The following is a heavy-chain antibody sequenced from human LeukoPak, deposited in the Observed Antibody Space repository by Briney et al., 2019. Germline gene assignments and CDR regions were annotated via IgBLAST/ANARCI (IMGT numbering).Heavy chain of an antibody. J-gene: IGHJ4*02. CDR1: GGSFSGYY. V-gene: IGHV4-34*01. CDR2: INHSGST. Sequence: PSETLSLTCAVYGGSFSGYYWSWIRQPPGKGLEWIGEINHSGSTNYNPSLKSRVTISVDTSKNQFSLKLSSVTAADTAVYYCARGKYYDSSGYYYVRSPSVGLVYWGQGTLVTVSS. D-gene: IGHD3-22*01. CDR3: ARGKYYDSSGYYYVRSPSVGLVY.